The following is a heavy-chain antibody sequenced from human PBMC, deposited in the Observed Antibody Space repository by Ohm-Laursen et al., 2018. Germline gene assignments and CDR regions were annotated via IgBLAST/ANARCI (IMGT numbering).Heavy chain of an antibody. CDR3: ARDSAMET. V-gene: IGHV3-33*01. D-gene: IGHD5-18*01. Sequence: SLRLSCAASGFTFNSYGMHWVRQAPGKGLEWVALIYYDGSNKYYADSVKGRFTISRDNSKNTLYLQMNSLRADDTAVYYCARDSAMETWGQGTLVTVSS. CDR1: GFTFNSYG. J-gene: IGHJ5*02. CDR2: IYYDGSNK.